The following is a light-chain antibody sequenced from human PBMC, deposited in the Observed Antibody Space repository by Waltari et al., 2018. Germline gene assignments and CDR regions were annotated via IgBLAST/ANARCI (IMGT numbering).Light chain of an antibody. CDR3: QQGNSFPPT. V-gene: IGKV1-12*01. Sequence: DIQMTQFPSAVSASVGDRVTMTCRASQGISNWLAWYQQKPGKDPKLLIYGASILQTGVPSRFSAGGSGTDFTLTISNLQPDDFATYFCQQGNSFPPTFGQGTKVEVK. CDR1: QGISNW. J-gene: IGKJ1*01. CDR2: GAS.